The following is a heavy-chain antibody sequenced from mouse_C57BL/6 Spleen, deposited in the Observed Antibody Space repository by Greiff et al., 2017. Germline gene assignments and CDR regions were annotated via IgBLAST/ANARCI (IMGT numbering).Heavy chain of an antibody. J-gene: IGHJ3*01. CDR1: GFTFSSYT. CDR2: ISGGGGNT. D-gene: IGHD1-1*01. Sequence: DVMLVESGGGLVKPGGSLKLSCAASGFTFSSYTMSWVRQTPENRLEWVATISGGGGNTYYPDSVKGRFTISRENAKNTLYLQMSSLRSEDTALYYCASHYYGSSLAWFAYWGQGTLVTVSA. CDR3: ASHYYGSSLAWFAY. V-gene: IGHV5-9*01.